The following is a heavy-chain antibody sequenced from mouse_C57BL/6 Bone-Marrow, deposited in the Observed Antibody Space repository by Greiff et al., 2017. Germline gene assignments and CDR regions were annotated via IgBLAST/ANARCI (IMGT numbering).Heavy chain of an antibody. D-gene: IGHD1-1*01. J-gene: IGHJ2*01. CDR1: GYTFTNYW. CDR2: IYPGGGYT. Sequence: VKLMESGAELVRPGTSVKMSCKASGYTFTNYWIGWAKQRPGHGLEWIGDIYPGGGYTNYNEKFKGKATLTADKSSSTAYMQFSSLTSEDSAIYYCARREDYGSPFDYWGQGTTLTVSS. CDR3: ARREDYGSPFDY. V-gene: IGHV1-63*01.